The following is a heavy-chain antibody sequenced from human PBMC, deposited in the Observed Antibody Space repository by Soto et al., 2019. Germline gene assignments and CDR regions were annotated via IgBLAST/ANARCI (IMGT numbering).Heavy chain of an antibody. D-gene: IGHD2-15*01. CDR3: VHCSGGSCYQPFDY. Sequence: PGGSLRLSCAASGFTFSSYAMSWVRQAPGKGLEWVSAISGSGDSTYYAGSVKGRFTISRDNSKNTLYLQMNSLRAEDTAVYYCVHCSGGSCYQPFDYWGQGTMVTVSS. CDR2: ISGSGDST. V-gene: IGHV3-23*01. J-gene: IGHJ4*02. CDR1: GFTFSSYA.